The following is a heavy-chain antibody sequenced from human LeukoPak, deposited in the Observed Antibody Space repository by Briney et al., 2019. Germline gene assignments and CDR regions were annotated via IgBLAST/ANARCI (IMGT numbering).Heavy chain of an antibody. CDR1: GFTLSSYG. D-gene: IGHD3-22*01. CDR2: ISGSGGTI. Sequence: GGSLRLSCAASGFTLSSYGMSWVRQAPGKGLERVSAISGSGGTIYYADSVKGRFTISRDNARNSLYLQMNSLRAEDTAVYYCARDNYDSSGPYYFDYWGQGTLVTVSS. J-gene: IGHJ4*02. CDR3: ARDNYDSSGPYYFDY. V-gene: IGHV3-48*04.